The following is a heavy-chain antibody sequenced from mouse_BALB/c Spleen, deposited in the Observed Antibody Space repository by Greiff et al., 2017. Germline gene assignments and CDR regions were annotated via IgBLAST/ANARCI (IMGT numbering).Heavy chain of an antibody. CDR3: ARNGNYVDYYAMDY. Sequence: QVQLQQSGAELARPGASVKMSCKASGYTFTSYTMHWVNQRPGQGLEWIGYINPSSGYTNYNQKFKDKATLTADKSSSTAYMQLSSLTSEDSAVYYCARNGNYVDYYAMDYWGQGTSVTVSS. V-gene: IGHV1-4*01. CDR2: INPSSGYT. J-gene: IGHJ4*01. D-gene: IGHD2-1*01. CDR1: GYTFTSYT.